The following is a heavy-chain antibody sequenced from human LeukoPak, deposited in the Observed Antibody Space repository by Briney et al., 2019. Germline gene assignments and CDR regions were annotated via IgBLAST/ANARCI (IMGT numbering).Heavy chain of an antibody. Sequence: AGGSLRLSCAASGFTFSSYAMSWVRQAPGKGPEWVSAISGSGGSTYYADSVKGRFTISRDNSKNTLYLQMNSLRAEDTAVYYCAKFLPTHIVVANYYFDYWGQGTLVTMSS. V-gene: IGHV3-23*01. CDR1: GFTFSSYA. CDR2: ISGSGGST. D-gene: IGHD2-21*01. CDR3: AKFLPTHIVVANYYFDY. J-gene: IGHJ4*02.